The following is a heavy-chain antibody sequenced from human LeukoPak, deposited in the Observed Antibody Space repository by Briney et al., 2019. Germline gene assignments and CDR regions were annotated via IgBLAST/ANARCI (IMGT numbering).Heavy chain of an antibody. J-gene: IGHJ4*02. Sequence: SVKVSCKAFGDTVRRYAIGWVRQAPGQGLEWIGGIISTYGASNYAQKFQGRVTLTADESANTAYMELRNLRSDDSAVYYCARDRTGYGNYYFVSWGQGTPVTVSS. D-gene: IGHD2/OR15-2a*01. CDR3: ARDRTGYGNYYFVS. V-gene: IGHV1-69*01. CDR2: IISTYGAS. CDR1: GDTVRRYA.